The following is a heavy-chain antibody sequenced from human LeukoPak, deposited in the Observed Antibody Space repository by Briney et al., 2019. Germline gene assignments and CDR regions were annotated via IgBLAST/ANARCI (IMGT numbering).Heavy chain of an antibody. J-gene: IGHJ4*02. CDR3: ARHGPPPVTALAVYIDY. Sequence: PGESLKISCKASGYIFTTYWIGWVRQIPGKGLEWMGIIYPGDSDTRYNPSFQGQVTISVDKSVSTAYLQWSSLKASDTATYYCARHGPPPVTALAVYIDYWGQGTLVTVSS. D-gene: IGHD2-8*02. V-gene: IGHV5-51*01. CDR1: GYIFTTYW. CDR2: IYPGDSDT.